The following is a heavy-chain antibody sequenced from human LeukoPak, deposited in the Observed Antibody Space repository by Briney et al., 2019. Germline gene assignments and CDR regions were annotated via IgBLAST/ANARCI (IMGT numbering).Heavy chain of an antibody. CDR2: ISSSGSTI. CDR3: ASVEFDYYDSSGPRAYYYGMGV. CDR1: GFTFSDYY. D-gene: IGHD3-22*01. V-gene: IGHV3-11*01. J-gene: IGHJ6*02. Sequence: GGSLRLSCAASGFTFSDYYMSWIRQAPGKGLEWVSYISSSGSTIYYADSVKGRFTISRDNAKNSLYMPMNSLSAEETTVYYCASVEFDYYDSSGPRAYYYGMGVWGQGTTVTVSS.